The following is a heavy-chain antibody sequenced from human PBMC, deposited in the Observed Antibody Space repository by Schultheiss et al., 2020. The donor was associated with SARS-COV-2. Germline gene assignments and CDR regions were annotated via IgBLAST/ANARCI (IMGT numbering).Heavy chain of an antibody. D-gene: IGHD7-27*01. CDR2: IYYSGST. V-gene: IGHV4-31*03. CDR3: ARTGEVLYGMDV. J-gene: IGHJ6*02. Sequence: SETLSLTCTVSGGSITSGTYYWSWIRQHPGKGLEWIGYIYYSGSTYYNPSLKSRVTISVDTSKYQFSLKLSSVTAADTAVYYCARTGEVLYGMDVWGQGTTVTVSS. CDR1: GGSITSGTYY.